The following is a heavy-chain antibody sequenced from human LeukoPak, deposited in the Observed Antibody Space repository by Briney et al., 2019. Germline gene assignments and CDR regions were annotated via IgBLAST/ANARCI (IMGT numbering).Heavy chain of an antibody. D-gene: IGHD3-22*01. CDR1: AFTFSSYA. J-gene: IGHJ4*02. CDR3: ARDQGYDSSGYALDY. V-gene: IGHV3-30-3*01. Sequence: PGRPLRLSCAASAFTFSSYAMHCLRPAPAKGLQWAAVIPYAGTNKYYAASVKARFTIPRDNSKNTLYLQMNSLRAEDTAVYYCARDQGYDSSGYALDYWGQGTLVTVSS. CDR2: IPYAGTNK.